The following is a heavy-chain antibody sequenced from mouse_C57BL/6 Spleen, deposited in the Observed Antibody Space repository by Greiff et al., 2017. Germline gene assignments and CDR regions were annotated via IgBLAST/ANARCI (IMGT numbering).Heavy chain of an antibody. J-gene: IGHJ3*01. D-gene: IGHD1-1*01. CDR3: ASLAADWFAY. CDR1: GFTFSSYG. CDR2: ISSGGSYT. V-gene: IGHV5-6*01. Sequence: EVKLVESGGDLVKPGGSLKLSCAASGFTFSSYGMSWVRQTPDKRLEWVATISSGGSYTYYPASVKGRFTITRDNAKTTLYLQMSSLKSEDTAMYYCASLAADWFAYWGQGTLVTVSA.